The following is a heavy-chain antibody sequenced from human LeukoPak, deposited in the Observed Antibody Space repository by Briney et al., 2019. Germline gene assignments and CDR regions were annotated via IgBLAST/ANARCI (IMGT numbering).Heavy chain of an antibody. CDR3: TRGAGSTTSNDAFDI. D-gene: IGHD1-1*01. Sequence: SETLSLTCAVSGGSISSGSYSWGWIRQPPGKGLEWIGYFFYTGNTYYNASLKSRVTISVDTSRNQFSLKVSSVTAADTAVYYCTRGAGSTTSNDAFDIWGQGTMVTVSS. J-gene: IGHJ3*02. CDR2: FFYTGNT. CDR1: GGSISSGSYS. V-gene: IGHV4-30-4*07.